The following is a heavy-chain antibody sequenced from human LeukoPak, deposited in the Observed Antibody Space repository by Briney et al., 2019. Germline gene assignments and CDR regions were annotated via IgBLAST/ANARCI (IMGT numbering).Heavy chain of an antibody. CDR2: ISWNSGSI. CDR1: GFTFDDYA. V-gene: IGHV3-9*01. J-gene: IGHJ6*02. Sequence: GGSLRLSCAASGFTFDDYAMPWVRHAPGKGLEWVSGISWNSGSIGYADSVKGRFTISRDNAKNSLYLQMNSLRAEDTALYYCAKDMVAGAGSSYGMDVWGQGTTVTVSS. CDR3: AKDMVAGAGSSYGMDV. D-gene: IGHD6-19*01.